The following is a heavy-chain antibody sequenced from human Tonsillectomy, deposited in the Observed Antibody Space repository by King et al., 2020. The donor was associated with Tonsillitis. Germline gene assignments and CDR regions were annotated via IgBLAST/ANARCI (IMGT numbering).Heavy chain of an antibody. J-gene: IGHJ4*02. Sequence: QLVQSGAEVKKPGASVKVSCKASGYTFTGYYMHWVRQAPGQGLEWMGWINPNSGGTNYAQNFRGRVTMTRDTSISTAYMELSRLRSDDTALYFCARDVGGYSYGLFNYWAQGTLVTVSS. CDR2: INPNSGGT. V-gene: IGHV1-2*02. CDR1: GYTFTGYY. CDR3: ARDVGGYSYGLFNY. D-gene: IGHD5-18*01.